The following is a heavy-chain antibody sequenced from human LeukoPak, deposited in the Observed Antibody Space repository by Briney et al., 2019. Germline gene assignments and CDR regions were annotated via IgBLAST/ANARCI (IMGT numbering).Heavy chain of an antibody. D-gene: IGHD3-22*01. J-gene: IGHJ6*02. CDR2: FDPEDGET. CDR3: ARDPAGWGYHETSDYPDYYYHGMDV. V-gene: IGHV1-24*01. Sequence: ASVKVSCKVSGYTLTELSMHWVRQAPGKGLEWMGGFDPEDGETIYAQKFQGRVTMTTDTSTSTAYMELRSLRSDDTAVYYCARDPAGWGYHETSDYPDYYYHGMDVWGQGTTVTVSS. CDR1: GYTLTELS.